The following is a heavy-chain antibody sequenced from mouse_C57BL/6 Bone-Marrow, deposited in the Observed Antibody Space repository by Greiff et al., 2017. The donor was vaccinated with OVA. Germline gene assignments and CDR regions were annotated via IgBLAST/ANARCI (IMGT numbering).Heavy chain of an antibody. J-gene: IGHJ3*01. D-gene: IGHD3-1*01. CDR3: ARSDGAFAY. V-gene: IGHV1-55*01. CDR2: IYPGSGST. CDR1: GYTFTSYW. Sequence: QVHVKQPGAELVKPGASVKMSCKASGYTFTSYWITWVKQRPGQGLEWIGDIYPGSGSTNYNEKFKSKATLTVDTSSSTAYMQLSSLTSEDSAVYYCARSDGAFAYWGQGTLVTVSA.